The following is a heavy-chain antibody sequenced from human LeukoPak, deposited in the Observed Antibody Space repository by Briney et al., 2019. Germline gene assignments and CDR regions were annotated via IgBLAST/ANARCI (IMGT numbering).Heavy chain of an antibody. Sequence: GGSLRLSCAASGFTFSSYEMNWVRQAPGKGLEWLSYISGSSSTIYYADSVKGRFTISRDNAKNSLYLQMNSLRGEASAVYYCARDHYSRNDFWGQGTLVTVSS. V-gene: IGHV3-48*01. J-gene: IGHJ4*02. CDR2: ISGSSSTI. D-gene: IGHD6-13*01. CDR3: ARDHYSRNDF. CDR1: GFTFSSYE.